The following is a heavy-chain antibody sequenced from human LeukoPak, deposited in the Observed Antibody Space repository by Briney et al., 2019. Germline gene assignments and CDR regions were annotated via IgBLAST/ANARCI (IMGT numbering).Heavy chain of an antibody. J-gene: IGHJ4*02. Sequence: GASVKVSCKASGGTFSSYAISWVRETPGQGVEWMGGIIPIFGTANYEQKFQGRATIIAAKATSTAYMELSSLRSEDTAVYYCARLGGQWPDSSDDYWGQGTLVTVSS. V-gene: IGHV1-69*06. CDR2: IIPIFGTA. CDR1: GGTFSSYA. D-gene: IGHD6-19*01. CDR3: ARLGGQWPDSSDDY.